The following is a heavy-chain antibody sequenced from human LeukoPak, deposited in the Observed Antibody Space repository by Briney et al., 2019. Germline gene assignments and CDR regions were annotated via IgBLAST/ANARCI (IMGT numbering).Heavy chain of an antibody. CDR1: GGSFSGYY. CDR3: ARLRGVGGSYYYYYYYMDV. V-gene: IGHV4-34*01. J-gene: IGHJ6*03. D-gene: IGHD1-26*01. CDR2: INHSGST. Sequence: SETLSLTCAVDGGSFSGYYWSWIRQPPGKGLEWIGEINHSGSTNYNPSLKSRVTISVDTSKNQFSLKLSSVTAADTAVYYCARLRGVGGSYYYYYYYMDVWGKGTTVTVSS.